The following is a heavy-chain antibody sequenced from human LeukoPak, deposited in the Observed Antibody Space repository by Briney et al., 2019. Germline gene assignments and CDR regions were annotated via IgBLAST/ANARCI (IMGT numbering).Heavy chain of an antibody. CDR1: GYTFTSYG. Sequence: ASVKVSCKASGYTFTSYGISWVRQAPGQGLEWMGWISAYNGNTNYAQKFQGRVTMTRNTSISTAYMELSSLRSEDTAVYYCARRLYGSGSYQSDYWGQGTLVTVSS. D-gene: IGHD3-10*01. CDR3: ARRLYGSGSYQSDY. V-gene: IGHV1-18*01. J-gene: IGHJ4*02. CDR2: ISAYNGNT.